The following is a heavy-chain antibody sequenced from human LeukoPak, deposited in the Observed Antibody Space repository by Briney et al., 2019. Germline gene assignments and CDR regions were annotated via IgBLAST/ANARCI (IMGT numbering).Heavy chain of an antibody. CDR3: AREASYYDFWSGYYTGYYFDY. J-gene: IGHJ4*02. V-gene: IGHV3-30*02. D-gene: IGHD3-3*01. CDR2: IRYDGSNK. CDR1: GFTFSSYG. Sequence: GGSLRLSCAASGFTFSSYGMHWVRQAPGKGLEWVAFIRYDGSNKYYADSVKGRFTISRDNSKNTLYLQMNSLRAEDTAVYYCAREASYYDFWSGYYTGYYFDYWGQGTLVTVSS.